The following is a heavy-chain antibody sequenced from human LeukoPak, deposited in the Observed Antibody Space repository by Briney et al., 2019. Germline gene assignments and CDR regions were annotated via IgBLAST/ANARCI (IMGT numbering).Heavy chain of an antibody. Sequence: GGSLRLSCSASGNYWMHWVRQAPGKGLVWVSHINGDGSWTTYADSVKGRFTISKDNAKNTVYLQMNNLRAEDTAVYYCVSFYETYWGRGTLVTVSS. CDR3: VSFYETY. CDR1: GNYW. D-gene: IGHD2-2*01. CDR2: INGDGSWT. V-gene: IGHV3-74*01. J-gene: IGHJ4*02.